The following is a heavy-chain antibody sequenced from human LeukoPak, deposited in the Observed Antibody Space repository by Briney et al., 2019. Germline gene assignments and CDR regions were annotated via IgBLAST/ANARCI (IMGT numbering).Heavy chain of an antibody. CDR3: ARVGMATIAL. J-gene: IGHJ3*01. CDR2: INHSRST. Sequence: PSETLSLTCAVYGGSFSGYYWSWIRQPPGKGLEWIGEINHSRSTNYNPSLKSRVTISVDTSKNQFSLKLSSVTAADTAVYYCARVGMATIALWGQGTMVTVSS. V-gene: IGHV4-34*01. D-gene: IGHD5-24*01. CDR1: GGSFSGYY.